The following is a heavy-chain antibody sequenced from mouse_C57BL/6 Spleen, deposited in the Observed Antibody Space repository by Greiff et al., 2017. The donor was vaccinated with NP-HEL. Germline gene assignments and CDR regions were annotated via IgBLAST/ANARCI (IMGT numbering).Heavy chain of an antibody. CDR3: TRITTVVGYYFDY. V-gene: IGHV5-9-1*02. J-gene: IGHJ2*01. CDR2: ISSGGDYI. Sequence: EVKLQESGEGLVKPGGSLKLSCAASGFTFSSYAMSWVRQTPEKRLEWVAYISSGGDYIYYADTVKGRFTISRDNARNTLYLQMSSLKSEDTAMYYCTRITTVVGYYFDYWGQGTTLTVSS. D-gene: IGHD1-1*01. CDR1: GFTFSSYA.